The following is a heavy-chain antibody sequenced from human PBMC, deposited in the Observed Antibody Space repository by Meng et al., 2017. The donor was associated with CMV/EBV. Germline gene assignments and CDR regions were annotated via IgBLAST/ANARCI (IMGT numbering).Heavy chain of an antibody. V-gene: IGHV3-20*04. CDR1: GFSFNDHA. CDR2: INWSGSGA. CDR3: VRGDMPAAVLGSFDP. J-gene: IGHJ3*01. D-gene: IGHD2-2*02. Sequence: GGSLRLSCVGSGFSFNDHAMIWVRQPPGKGLEWVSGINWSGSGAGYADSVKGRFTISRNNARNSLSLEMNNLRVEDTALYYCVRGDMPAAVLGSFDPWGQGTMVTVSS.